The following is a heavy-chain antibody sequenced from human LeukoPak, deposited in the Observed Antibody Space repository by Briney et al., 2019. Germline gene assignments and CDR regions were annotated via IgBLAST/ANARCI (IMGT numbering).Heavy chain of an antibody. CDR2: IYYSGST. Sequence: SETLSLTCTVSGGSISSSSYYWGWIRQPPGKGLEWVGSIYYSGSTNYNPSLKSRVTISVDKSKNQFSLKLSSVTAADTAVYYCARASVGVTTSDWYFDLWGRGTLVTVSS. D-gene: IGHD4-17*01. V-gene: IGHV4-39*07. CDR3: ARASVGVTTSDWYFDL. J-gene: IGHJ2*01. CDR1: GGSISSSSYY.